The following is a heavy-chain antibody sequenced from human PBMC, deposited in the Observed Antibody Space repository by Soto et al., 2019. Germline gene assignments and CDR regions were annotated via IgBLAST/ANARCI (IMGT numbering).Heavy chain of an antibody. J-gene: IGHJ4*02. D-gene: IGHD3-3*01. V-gene: IGHV4-61*01. Sequence: SETLSLTCTVSGDSVSSGSYYWSWIRQPPGKGLEWIGYIYYSGSTKYNPSLKSRVTTSVDRSKNQFFLKLTSVTAADTAVYYCASYYDFWSGYYLWGQGTRVTVSS. CDR3: ASYYDFWSGYYL. CDR1: GDSVSSGSYY. CDR2: IYYSGST.